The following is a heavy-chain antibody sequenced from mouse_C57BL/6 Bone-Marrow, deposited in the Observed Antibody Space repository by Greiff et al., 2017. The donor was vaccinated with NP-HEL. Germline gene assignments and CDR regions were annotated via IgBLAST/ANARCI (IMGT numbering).Heavy chain of an antibody. CDR3: ARPHYDYDGYAMDY. Sequence: LQQSGAELVRPGASVKMSCKASGYTFTSYNMHWVKQTPSQGLEWIGAIYPGNGDPSYNQKFKGKATLTVDKSSSTAYMQLSSLTSEDSAVYFCARPHYDYDGYAMDYWGQGTSVTVSS. J-gene: IGHJ4*01. V-gene: IGHV1-12*01. D-gene: IGHD2-4*01. CDR1: GYTFTSYN. CDR2: IYPGNGDP.